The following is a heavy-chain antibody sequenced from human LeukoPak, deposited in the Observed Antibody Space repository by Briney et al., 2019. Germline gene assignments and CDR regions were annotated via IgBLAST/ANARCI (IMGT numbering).Heavy chain of an antibody. Sequence: GGSLRLSCAASGFTVSSNYMSWVRQAPGKGLEWVAVISYDGSNKYYADSVKGRFTISRDNSKNTLYLQMNSLRAEDTAVYYCAKDYIDGDYYFDYWGQGTLATVSS. D-gene: IGHD4-17*01. CDR1: GFTVSSNY. V-gene: IGHV3-30*18. CDR3: AKDYIDGDYYFDY. CDR2: ISYDGSNK. J-gene: IGHJ4*02.